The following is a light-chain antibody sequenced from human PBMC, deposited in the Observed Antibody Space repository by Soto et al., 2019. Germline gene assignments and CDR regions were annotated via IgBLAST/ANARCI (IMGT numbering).Light chain of an antibody. J-gene: IGKJ1*01. CDR1: QSILSW. V-gene: IGKV1-5*01. CDR3: QQYETFSGT. Sequence: DIQMTQSPSTLSASVGDRVTITCRASQSILSWLAWYQHKPGKAPKLLIYDASSLESGVPSRFSGSGSGTKFTLTIASLQPDDFATYYCQQYETFSGTFGPGTTVDIK. CDR2: DAS.